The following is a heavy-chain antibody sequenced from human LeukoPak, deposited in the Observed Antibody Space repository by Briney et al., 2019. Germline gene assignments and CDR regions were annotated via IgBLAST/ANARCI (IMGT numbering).Heavy chain of an antibody. J-gene: IGHJ5*02. D-gene: IGHD6-13*01. CDR1: GYTFTIYG. Sequence: ASVKVSCKASGYTFTIYGMSWVRQAPGQRLEWMGWISGFTGASNYAQKFQGRVTITTDESTSTAYMELSSLRSEDTAVYYCARVDSSSWSNWFDPWGQGTLVTVSS. V-gene: IGHV1-18*01. CDR2: ISGFTGAS. CDR3: ARVDSSSWSNWFDP.